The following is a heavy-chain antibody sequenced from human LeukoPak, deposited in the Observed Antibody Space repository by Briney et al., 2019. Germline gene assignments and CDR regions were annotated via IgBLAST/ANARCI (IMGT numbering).Heavy chain of an antibody. CDR2: ISAYNGNT. D-gene: IGHD3-3*01. Sequence: GASVKVSCKASGYTFTSYGISWVRQAPGQGLEWMGWISAYNGNTNYAQKLQGRVTMTTDTSTSTAYMELRSLRSDDTAVYYCATVGHTYYDFWSGYPHFDYWGQGTLVTVSS. CDR3: ATVGHTYYDFWSGYPHFDY. J-gene: IGHJ4*02. V-gene: IGHV1-18*01. CDR1: GYTFTSYG.